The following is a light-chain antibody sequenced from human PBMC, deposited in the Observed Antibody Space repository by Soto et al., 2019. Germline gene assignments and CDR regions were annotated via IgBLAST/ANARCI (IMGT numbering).Light chain of an antibody. CDR1: QSVSSN. CDR2: GAS. V-gene: IGKV3-15*01. CDR3: QQYNNWPPWT. Sequence: EIVMTQSPATLSVSPGERATLSCRASQSVSSNLAWYQQKPGQAPRLLIYGASTRATGSPARFSGSGSGTEFTLTISSLQSEDFAVYYCQQYNNWPPWTSGQGTKVEIK. J-gene: IGKJ1*01.